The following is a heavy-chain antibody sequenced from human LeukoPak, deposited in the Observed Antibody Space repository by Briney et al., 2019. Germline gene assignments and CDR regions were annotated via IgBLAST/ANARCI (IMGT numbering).Heavy chain of an antibody. D-gene: IGHD5-18*01. CDR3: AKEWYSYGLYYFDY. Sequence: GGSLRLSCAASGFTFSSYAMHWVRQAPGKGLEWVAVISYDGSNKYYADSVKGRFTISRDNSKNTLYLQMNSLRAEDTAVYYCAKEWYSYGLYYFDYWGQGTLVTVSS. CDR2: ISYDGSNK. CDR1: GFTFSSYA. V-gene: IGHV3-30-3*01. J-gene: IGHJ4*02.